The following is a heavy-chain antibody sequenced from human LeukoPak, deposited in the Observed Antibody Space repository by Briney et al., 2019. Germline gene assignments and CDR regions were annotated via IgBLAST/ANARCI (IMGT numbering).Heavy chain of an antibody. D-gene: IGHD6-19*01. CDR1: GFTFSSYG. Sequence: PGGTLRLSCAASGFTFSSYGMSWVRQAPGKGLEWVSAISGSGDSTYYADSVKGRFTISRDNSKNTLYLQMNSLRAEDTAVYYCARRSVIAVAGAFDYWGQGTLVTVSS. J-gene: IGHJ4*02. CDR3: ARRSVIAVAGAFDY. CDR2: ISGSGDST. V-gene: IGHV3-23*01.